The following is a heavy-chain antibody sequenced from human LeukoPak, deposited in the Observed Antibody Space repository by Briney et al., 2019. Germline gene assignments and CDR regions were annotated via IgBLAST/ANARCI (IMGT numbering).Heavy chain of an antibody. V-gene: IGHV3-21*01. D-gene: IGHD2-8*02. CDR2: ISSSSSYI. J-gene: IGHJ4*02. CDR3: RPKDSTYAGGD. Sequence: GGSLRLSCAASGFTFSSYSMNWVRQAPGKGLEWVSSISSSSSYIYYADSVKGRFTISRDNAKNSLYLQMNSLRAEDTAVYYCRPKDSTYAGGDWGQETLVTVSS. CDR1: GFTFSSYS.